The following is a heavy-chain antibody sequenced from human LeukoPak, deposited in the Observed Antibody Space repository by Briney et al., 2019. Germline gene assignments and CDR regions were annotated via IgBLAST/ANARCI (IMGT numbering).Heavy chain of an antibody. Sequence: GGSLRLSCAASGFTFSSYWMHWVRQAPGKGLVWVSRINTDGSSTIYADSVKGRFTISRDNAKNTLYLQMNSLRAEDTAVYYCTRGYVGIDYWGQGTLVTVSS. CDR3: TRGYVGIDY. V-gene: IGHV3-74*01. CDR1: GFTFSSYW. D-gene: IGHD5-12*01. J-gene: IGHJ4*02. CDR2: INTDGSST.